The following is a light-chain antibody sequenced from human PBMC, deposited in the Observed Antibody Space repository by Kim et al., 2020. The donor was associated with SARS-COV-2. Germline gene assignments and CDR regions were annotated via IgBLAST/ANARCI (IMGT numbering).Light chain of an antibody. J-gene: IGKJ2*01. Sequence: DIQMTQSPSSLSASVGDRVTITCRASQSITIYLNWYQQKPGKAPKFLIYTASNLQTGVPSRFSGSGSGTDFTLTISSLQPEDFATYYCQQSYGTPYTFGQGTKLEIQ. CDR2: TAS. CDR1: QSITIY. V-gene: IGKV1-39*01. CDR3: QQSYGTPYT.